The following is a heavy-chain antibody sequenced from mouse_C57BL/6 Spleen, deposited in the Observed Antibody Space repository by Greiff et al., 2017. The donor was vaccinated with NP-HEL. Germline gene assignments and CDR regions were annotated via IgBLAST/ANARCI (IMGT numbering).Heavy chain of an antibody. CDR2: IWSGGST. V-gene: IGHV2-2*01. J-gene: IGHJ4*01. CDR1: GFSLTSYG. D-gene: IGHD2-4*01. CDR3: ASHYYDYDYYAMDY. Sequence: VKLMESGPGLVQPSQSLSITCTVSGFSLTSYGVHWVRQSPGKGLEWLGVIWSGGSTDYNAAFISRLSISKDNSKSQVFFKMNSLQADDTAIYYCASHYYDYDYYAMDYWGQGTSVTVSS.